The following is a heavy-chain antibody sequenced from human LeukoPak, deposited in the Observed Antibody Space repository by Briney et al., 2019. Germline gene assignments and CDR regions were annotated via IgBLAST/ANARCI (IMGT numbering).Heavy chain of an antibody. D-gene: IGHD3-10*01. Sequence: PGGSLRLSCAASGFSFSNYGMNWVRQAPGKGLEWVSGITGSGGTTYYAESVKGRFTISRDNSKNTLDLQMNSLRAEDTAVYYCAKDELLLSFEDWGQGTLVTVSS. V-gene: IGHV3-23*01. CDR1: GFSFSNYG. J-gene: IGHJ4*02. CDR3: AKDELLLSFED. CDR2: ITGSGGTT.